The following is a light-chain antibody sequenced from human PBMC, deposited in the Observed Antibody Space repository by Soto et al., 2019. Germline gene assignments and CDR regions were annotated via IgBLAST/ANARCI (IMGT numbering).Light chain of an antibody. CDR1: SSDVGGYNH. J-gene: IGLJ3*02. V-gene: IGLV2-14*01. CDR2: DVS. Sequence: QPVLTQPASVSGSPGQSITISCTGTSSDVGGYNHVSWYQQHPGKAPKLMIYDVSNRPSGVSNRFSGSKSGNTASLSISGLQPEDEADYHCSSYTSRNTRVFGGGTQLTVL. CDR3: SSYTSRNTRV.